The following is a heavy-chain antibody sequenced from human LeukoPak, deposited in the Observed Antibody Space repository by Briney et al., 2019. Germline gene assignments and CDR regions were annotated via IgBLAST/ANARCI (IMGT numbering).Heavy chain of an antibody. CDR1: GFTFSSYA. V-gene: IGHV3-23*01. CDR2: ISGSGGST. CDR3: ARDISGGSLRFDP. J-gene: IGHJ5*02. D-gene: IGHD2-15*01. Sequence: GGSLRLSCAASGFTFSSYAMSWVRQAPGKGLEWVSAISGSGGSTYYADSVKGRFAISRDNAKNSLYLQMNSLRAEDTAVYYCARDISGGSLRFDPWGQGTLVTVSS.